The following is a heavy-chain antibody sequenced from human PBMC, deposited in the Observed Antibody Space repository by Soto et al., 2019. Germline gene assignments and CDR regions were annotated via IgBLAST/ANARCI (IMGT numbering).Heavy chain of an antibody. Sequence: QVQLVQSVAEVKKPGASVKVSCKTSGYTFTTYGVSWVRQAPGQGLEWMGWISPYNGNTNYAQRLQGRATLTTDTSTKTASMELLSLRSDDTALYYCAREDGYCSGGSCHSGGWLEPWGQGTLVTVSS. CDR2: ISPYNGNT. CDR1: GYTFTTYG. CDR3: AREDGYCSGGSCHSGGWLEP. D-gene: IGHD2-15*01. V-gene: IGHV1-18*01. J-gene: IGHJ5*02.